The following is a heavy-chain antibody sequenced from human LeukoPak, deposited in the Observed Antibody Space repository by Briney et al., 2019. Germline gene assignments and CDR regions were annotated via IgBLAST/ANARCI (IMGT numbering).Heavy chain of an antibody. D-gene: IGHD5-18*01. J-gene: IGHJ4*02. CDR1: GGTFSSYA. V-gene: IGHV3-33*01. CDR3: ARGLGYSYGYGIDY. CDR2: IWYDGSNK. Sequence: GSSVKVSCKASGGTFSSYAMHWVRQAPGKGPEWVAIIWYDGSNKYYAESVEGRFTISRDNSKNTLYLQMNSLRAEDTAVYSCARGLGYSYGYGIDYWGQGTLVIASS.